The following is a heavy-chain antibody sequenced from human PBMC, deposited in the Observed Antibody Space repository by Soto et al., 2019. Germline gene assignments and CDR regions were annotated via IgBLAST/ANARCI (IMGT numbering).Heavy chain of an antibody. D-gene: IGHD6-13*01. J-gene: IGHJ4*02. CDR2: IYPGDHET. CDR3: ARSPRSSPYFDY. CDR1: GYTFSNFW. Sequence: LKISCQCSGYTFSNFWIGWVRQLPGKGLEWMGIIYPGDHETRYSPSFHGKVTISADKSINTAHLQWNSLEASDTAFYFCARSPRSSPYFDYWGQGALVTVSS. V-gene: IGHV5-51*01.